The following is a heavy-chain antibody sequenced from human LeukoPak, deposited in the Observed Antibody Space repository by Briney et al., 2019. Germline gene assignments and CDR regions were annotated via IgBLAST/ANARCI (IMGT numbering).Heavy chain of an antibody. CDR3: AKGPGGSGSYFDY. V-gene: IGHV3-23*01. CDR2: ISGSGGST. CDR1: GFTFSSYA. J-gene: IGHJ4*02. D-gene: IGHD3-10*01. Sequence: GGSLRLSCAASGFTFSSYAMSWVRQAPGKGLEWVSAISGSGGSTYYADSVKGWFTISRDNSKNTLYLQMNSLRAEDTAVYYCAKGPGGSGSYFDYWGQGTLVTVSS.